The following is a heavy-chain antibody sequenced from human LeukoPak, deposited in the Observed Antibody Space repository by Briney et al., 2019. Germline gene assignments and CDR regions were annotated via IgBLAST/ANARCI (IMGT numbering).Heavy chain of an antibody. J-gene: IGHJ4*02. CDR3: ARNLYETGEFDY. V-gene: IGHV1-8*01. CDR2: MTPTSGNT. CDR1: GYTFTSYD. Sequence: GASVKVSCKASGYTFTSYDINWVRQATGQGLEWVGWMTPTSGNTGYAQKLQGRVTMTRDTSTGTAYMDLSGLRSEDTAVYFCARNLYETGEFDYWGQGTLVTVSS. D-gene: IGHD7-27*01.